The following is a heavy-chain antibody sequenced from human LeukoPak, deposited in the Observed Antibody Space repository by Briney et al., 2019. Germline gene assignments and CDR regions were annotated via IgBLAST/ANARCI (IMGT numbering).Heavy chain of an antibody. Sequence: SETLSLTCTVSGGSISSGGYYWSWIRQHPGKGLEWIGYIYYSGSTYYNPSLKSRVTISVDTSKNQFSLKLSSVTAADTAVYYCARLNWGEPFDYWGQGTLVTVSS. CDR3: ARLNWGEPFDY. V-gene: IGHV4-31*03. CDR1: GGSISSGGYY. CDR2: IYYSGST. J-gene: IGHJ4*02. D-gene: IGHD7-27*01.